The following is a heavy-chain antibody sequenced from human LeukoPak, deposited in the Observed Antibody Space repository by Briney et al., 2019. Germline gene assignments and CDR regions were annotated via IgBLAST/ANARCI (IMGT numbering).Heavy chain of an antibody. Sequence: SETLSLTCTVSGGSISSGGYYWSWIRQPPGKGLEWIGYIYHSGSTYYNPSLKSRVTISVDTSKNQFSLKLSSVTAADTAVYYCAKYDYGDSKFDPWGQGTLVAVSS. D-gene: IGHD4-17*01. J-gene: IGHJ5*02. V-gene: IGHV4-30-2*02. CDR2: IYHSGST. CDR1: GGSISSGGYY. CDR3: AKYDYGDSKFDP.